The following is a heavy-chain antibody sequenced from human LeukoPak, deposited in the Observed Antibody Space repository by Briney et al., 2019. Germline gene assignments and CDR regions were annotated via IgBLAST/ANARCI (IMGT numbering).Heavy chain of an antibody. D-gene: IGHD6-19*01. J-gene: IGHJ4*02. CDR1: GFTFSSYG. Sequence: GGSLRLSCAASGFTFSSYGMHWVRQAPGKGLEWVAVISYDGSNKCYADSVKGRFTISRDNSKNTLYLQMNSLRAEDTAVYYCAKELAVADPGDYWGQGTLVTVSS. CDR3: AKELAVADPGDY. CDR2: ISYDGSNK. V-gene: IGHV3-30*18.